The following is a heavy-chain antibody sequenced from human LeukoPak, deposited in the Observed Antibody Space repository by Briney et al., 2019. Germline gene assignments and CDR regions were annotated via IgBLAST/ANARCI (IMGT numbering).Heavy chain of an antibody. V-gene: IGHV3-30*02. CDR2: IRYDGSNK. CDR3: ARATSAHYGDFRPYYYYGMDV. CDR1: GFTFSSYG. D-gene: IGHD4-17*01. J-gene: IGHJ6*02. Sequence: SGGSLRLSCAASGFTFSSYGMHWVRQAPGKGLEWVAFIRYDGSNKYYADSVKGRFTISRDNSKNTLYLQMNSLRAEDTAVYYCARATSAHYGDFRPYYYYGMDVWGQGTTVTVSS.